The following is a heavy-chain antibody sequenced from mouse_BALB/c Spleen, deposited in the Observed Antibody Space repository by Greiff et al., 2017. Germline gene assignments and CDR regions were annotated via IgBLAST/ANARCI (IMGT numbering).Heavy chain of an antibody. J-gene: IGHJ3*01. Sequence: DLVKPGASVKLSCKASGYTFTSYWINWIKQRPGQGLEWIGRIAPGSGSTYYNEMFKGKATLTVDTSSSTAYIQLSSLSSEDSAVYCCATMITGFAYWGQGTLVTVSA. CDR1: GYTFTSYW. CDR3: ATMITGFAY. V-gene: IGHV1S41*01. CDR2: IAPGSGST. D-gene: IGHD2-4*01.